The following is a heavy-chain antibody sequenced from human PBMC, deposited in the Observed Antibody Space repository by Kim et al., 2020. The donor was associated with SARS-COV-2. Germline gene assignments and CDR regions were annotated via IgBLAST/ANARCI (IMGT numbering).Heavy chain of an antibody. CDR2: IYTSGST. CDR1: GGSISSYY. Sequence: SETLSLTCTVSGGSISSYYWSWIRQPAGKGLEWIGRIYTSGSTNYNPSLKSRVTMSVDTSKNQFSLKLSSVTAADTAVYYCARNFPDIVVVPGEYFYYYYMDVWGKGTTVTVSS. D-gene: IGHD2-2*01. CDR3: ARNFPDIVVVPGEYFYYYYMDV. V-gene: IGHV4-4*07. J-gene: IGHJ6*03.